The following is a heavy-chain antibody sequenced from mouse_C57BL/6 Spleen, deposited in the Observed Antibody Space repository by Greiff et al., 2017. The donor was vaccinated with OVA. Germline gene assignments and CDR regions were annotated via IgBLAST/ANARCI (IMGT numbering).Heavy chain of an antibody. Sequence: QVQLQQSGPELVKPGASVKISCKASGYAFSSSWMNWVKQRPGKGLEWIGRIYPGDGDTNYNGKFKGKATLTADKSSSTASMQLSSLTADDSAVYFCARATVVEDWFAYWGQGTLVTVSA. V-gene: IGHV1-82*01. J-gene: IGHJ3*01. CDR3: ARATVVEDWFAY. D-gene: IGHD1-1*01. CDR2: IYPGDGDT. CDR1: GYAFSSSW.